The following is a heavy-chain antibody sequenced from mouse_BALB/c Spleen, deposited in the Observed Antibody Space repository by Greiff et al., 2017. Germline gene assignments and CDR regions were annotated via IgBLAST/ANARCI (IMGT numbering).Heavy chain of an antibody. CDR3: ANYYGPRGFAY. CDR1: GYAFTNYL. D-gene: IGHD1-1*01. CDR2: INPGSGGT. Sequence: VQLQQSGAELVRPGTSVKVSCKASGYAFTNYLIEWVKQRPGQGLEWIGVINPGSGGTNYNEKFKGKATLTADKSSSTAYMQLSSLTSDDSAFYFCANYYGPRGFAYWGQGTLVTVSA. J-gene: IGHJ3*01. V-gene: IGHV1-54*01.